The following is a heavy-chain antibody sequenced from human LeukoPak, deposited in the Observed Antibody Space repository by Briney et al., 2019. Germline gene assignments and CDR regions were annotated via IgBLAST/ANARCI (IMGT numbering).Heavy chain of an antibody. V-gene: IGHV1-69*13. J-gene: IGHJ4*02. Sequence: GASVTVSCKASGGTFSSYAISWVRQAPGQGLEWMGGIIPIFGTANYAQKFQGRVTITADESTSTAYMELSSLRSEDTAVYYCAREHYYDSSGHYYFDYWGQGTLVTVSS. CDR2: IIPIFGTA. CDR1: GGTFSSYA. D-gene: IGHD3-22*01. CDR3: AREHYYDSSGHYYFDY.